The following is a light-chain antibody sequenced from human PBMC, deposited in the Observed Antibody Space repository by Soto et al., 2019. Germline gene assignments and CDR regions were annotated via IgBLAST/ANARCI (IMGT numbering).Light chain of an antibody. J-gene: IGKJ3*01. V-gene: IGKV1-27*01. Sequence: DVQLTQSPSSLSASVGDRISITCRASQGISNYLAWYQQKPGKVPKLLIYAASTLQSGVPSRFSGSGSGTDFTLTISSLQPEDVATYYCQKYNSAPHSFGPGTKVDIK. CDR2: AAS. CDR3: QKYNSAPHS. CDR1: QGISNY.